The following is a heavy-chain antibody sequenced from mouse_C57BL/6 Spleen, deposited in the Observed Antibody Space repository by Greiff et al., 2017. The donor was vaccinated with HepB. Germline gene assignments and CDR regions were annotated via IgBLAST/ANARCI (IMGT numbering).Heavy chain of an antibody. CDR1: GYSFSSSW. V-gene: IGHV1-82*01. CDR3: ATKVVAKDAMDY. J-gene: IGHJ4*01. CDR2: IYPGDGDT. Sequence: QVQLQQSGPELVKPGASVKISCKASGYSFSSSWMNWVKQRPGKGLEWIGRIYPGDGDTNYNGKFKGKATLTADKSSSTAYMQLSSLTSEDSAVYCCATKVVAKDAMDYWGQGTSVTVSS. D-gene: IGHD1-1*01.